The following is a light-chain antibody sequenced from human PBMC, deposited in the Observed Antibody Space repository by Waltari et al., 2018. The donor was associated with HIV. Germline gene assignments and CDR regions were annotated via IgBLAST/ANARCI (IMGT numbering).Light chain of an antibody. Sequence: ALTPPPPAPGTPGQRVTISCSGGRSNIGRNAASWYHQVPGTAPKLLIYKNNQRPSGVPDRFSGSKSGTSASLAISGLQSEDEADYFCAAWDDNLDAALFGGGTKLTVL. CDR3: AAWDDNLDAAL. V-gene: IGLV1-44*01. CDR1: RSNIGRNA. J-gene: IGLJ2*01. CDR2: KNN.